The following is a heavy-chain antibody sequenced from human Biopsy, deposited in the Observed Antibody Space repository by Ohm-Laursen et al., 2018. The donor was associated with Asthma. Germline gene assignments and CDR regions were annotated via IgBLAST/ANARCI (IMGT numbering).Heavy chain of an antibody. Sequence: SLRLSCTASGFTFSSYAMHWVRQAPGKGLEWVAVISYDGSNKYYADSVKGRFTISRDNSKNTLYLQMNSLRAEDTAVYYCARTFHFWSPYHAEHYQLWGQGTLVTVSS. CDR3: ARTFHFWSPYHAEHYQL. CDR2: ISYDGSNK. V-gene: IGHV3-30*04. CDR1: GFTFSSYA. D-gene: IGHD3-3*02. J-gene: IGHJ1*01.